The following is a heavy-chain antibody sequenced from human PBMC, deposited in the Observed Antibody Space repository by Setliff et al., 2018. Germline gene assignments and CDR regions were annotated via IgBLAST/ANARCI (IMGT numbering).Heavy chain of an antibody. V-gene: IGHV4-61*10. Sequence: PSETLSLTCTVSDGSLYSGNYYWTWIRQPAGKALEWIGHFYTSGITSYNPSLKSRVTISVDTSKNQFSLKLSSVTAADTAVYYCARAPPSSGWTPRGYYYYYMDVWGKGTTVTVSS. CDR1: DGSLYSGNYY. CDR2: FYTSGIT. CDR3: ARAPPSSGWTPRGYYYYYMDV. J-gene: IGHJ6*03. D-gene: IGHD6-19*01.